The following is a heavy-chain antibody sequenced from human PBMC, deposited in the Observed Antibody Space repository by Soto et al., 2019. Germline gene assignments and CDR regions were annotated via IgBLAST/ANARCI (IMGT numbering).Heavy chain of an antibody. CDR2: IKEDGSEK. D-gene: IGHD6-19*01. CDR1: GFTFSTYW. J-gene: IGHJ4*02. CDR3: ARAFSSGWYYGY. Sequence: EVQLVEAGGGLVQPGGSLRLSCAASGFTFSTYWMNCVRQAPGKGLEWVANIKEDGSEKYYVDSVKGRFTISRDNARNSLYLQMNSLRAEDTAVYDCARAFSSGWYYGYWGQGTLVTVSS. V-gene: IGHV3-7*01.